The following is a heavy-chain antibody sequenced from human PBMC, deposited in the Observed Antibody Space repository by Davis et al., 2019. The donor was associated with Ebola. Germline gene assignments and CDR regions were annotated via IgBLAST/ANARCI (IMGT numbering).Heavy chain of an antibody. D-gene: IGHD6-19*01. CDR3: AFSLAVAACSY. J-gene: IGHJ4*02. Sequence: ASVKVSCKASGYTFTSYYMHWVRQAPGQGLEWMGIINPSGGSTSYAQKFQGRVTMTRDTSTSTVYMELSSLGSEDTAVYYCAFSLAVAACSYWGQGTLVTVSS. V-gene: IGHV1-46*01. CDR2: INPSGGST. CDR1: GYTFTSYY.